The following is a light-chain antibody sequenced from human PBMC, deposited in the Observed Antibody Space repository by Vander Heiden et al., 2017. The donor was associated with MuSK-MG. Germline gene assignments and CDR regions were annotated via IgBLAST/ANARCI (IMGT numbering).Light chain of an antibody. CDR3: LLYYDDANWV. J-gene: IGLJ3*02. CDR2: DTS. CDR1: TGAVTSAYY. V-gene: IGLV7-43*01. Sequence: QTVVTQEPSLTVSPGGTVTLTCASTTGAVTSAYYANWFQQKPGQAPRALIYDTSKKHSWAPARFSGSLLGGKAALTLSGVQPEDEADYYCLLYYDDANWVFGGGTKRTVL.